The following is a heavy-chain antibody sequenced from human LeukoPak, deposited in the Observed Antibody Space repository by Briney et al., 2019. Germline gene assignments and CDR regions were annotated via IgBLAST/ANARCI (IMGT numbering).Heavy chain of an antibody. V-gene: IGHV1-18*01. CDR1: GYTITSYG. J-gene: IGHJ4*02. Sequence: ASVKVSCKASGYTITSYGISCVRQAPGQGLEWMGWISAYNGNTNYARKLQGRVTMTTDTSTSTAYMELRSLRSDDTAVYYCAREGLTETPPGYWGQGTLVTVSS. CDR2: ISAYNGNT. CDR3: AREGLTETPPGY.